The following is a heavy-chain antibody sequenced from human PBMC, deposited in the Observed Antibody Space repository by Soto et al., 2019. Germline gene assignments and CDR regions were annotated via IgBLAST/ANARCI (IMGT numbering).Heavy chain of an antibody. D-gene: IGHD5-18*01. J-gene: IGHJ2*01. V-gene: IGHV3-30-3*01. CDR2: ISYDGSNK. CDR1: GFTFSSYA. CDR3: ARDPLWGTAMVLWYFDL. Sequence: QVQLVESGGGVVQPGRSLRLSCAASGFTFSSYAMHWVRQAPGKGLEWVAVISYDGSNKYYADSVKGRFTISRDNSKNXLYLQMKSLRAEDTAVYYCARDPLWGTAMVLWYFDLWGRGTLVTVSS.